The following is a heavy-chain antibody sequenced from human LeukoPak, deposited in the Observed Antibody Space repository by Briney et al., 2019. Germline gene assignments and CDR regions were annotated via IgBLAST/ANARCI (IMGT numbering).Heavy chain of an antibody. J-gene: IGHJ4*02. CDR3: AKSNDFWSKAFDY. V-gene: IGHV3-23*01. D-gene: IGHD3-3*01. CDR1: GFTFGSYA. CDR2: ISGSGSIT. Sequence: PGGSLRLSCAASGFTFGSYAMNWVRQAPGKGLEWVSSISGSGSITYYADSVKGRFTISRDNSKNTLYLQMNTLRAEDTAVYYCAKSNDFWSKAFDYWGQGTLVTVSS.